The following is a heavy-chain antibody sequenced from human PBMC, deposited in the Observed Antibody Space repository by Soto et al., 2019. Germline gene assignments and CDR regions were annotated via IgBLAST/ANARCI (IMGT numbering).Heavy chain of an antibody. Sequence: ASVKVSCKASGYTLTSYGISWVRQAPGQGLEWMGWISAYNGNTNYAQKLQGRVTMTTDTSTSTAYMELRSLRSDDTAVYYCARVPIFGPSYYFDYWGQGTLVTVSS. CDR3: ARVPIFGPSYYFDY. CDR1: GYTLTSYG. J-gene: IGHJ4*02. CDR2: ISAYNGNT. D-gene: IGHD3-3*01. V-gene: IGHV1-18*04.